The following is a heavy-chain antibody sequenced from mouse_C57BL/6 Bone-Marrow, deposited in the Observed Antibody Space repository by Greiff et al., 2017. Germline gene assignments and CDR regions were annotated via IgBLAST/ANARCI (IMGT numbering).Heavy chain of an antibody. Sequence: QVQLKESGAELVKPGASVTLSCKASGYTFTSYWMHWVKQRPGQGLEWIGMIHPNSGSTNYNEKFPSKATLTVDKSSSTAYMQLSSLTSEDSAVYYCARNDDGNYIPYWGQGTLVTVSA. CDR2: IHPNSGST. V-gene: IGHV1-64*01. CDR1: GYTFTSYW. J-gene: IGHJ3*01. CDR3: ARNDDGNYIPY. D-gene: IGHD2-3*01.